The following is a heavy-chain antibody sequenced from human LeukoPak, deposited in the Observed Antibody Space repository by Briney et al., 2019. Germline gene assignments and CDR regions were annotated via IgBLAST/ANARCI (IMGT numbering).Heavy chain of an antibody. CDR2: ISYDGTNK. J-gene: IGHJ4*02. D-gene: IGHD3-3*01. CDR1: GFTVSSNY. V-gene: IGHV3-30*18. Sequence: PGGSLRLSCAASGFTVSSNYMSWVRQAPGKGLEWVAVISYDGTNKYYADSVKGRFTISRDNSKSTLYLQMNSLRAEDTAVYYCAKENDFVYWGQGTLVTVSS. CDR3: AKENDFVY.